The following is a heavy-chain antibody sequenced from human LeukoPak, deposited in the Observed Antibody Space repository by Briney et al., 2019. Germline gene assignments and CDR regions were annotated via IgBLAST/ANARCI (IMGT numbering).Heavy chain of an antibody. CDR2: INPNSGGT. CDR3: AKDRSSGWYSFQH. V-gene: IGHV1-2*02. J-gene: IGHJ1*01. CDR1: GYTFTGYY. Sequence: ASVKVSCKASGYTFTGYYMHWVRQAPGQGLEWMGWINPNSGGTNYAQKFQGRVTMTRDTSISTAYMELSRLRSDDTAVYYCAKDRSSGWYSFQHWGQGTLVSVSS. D-gene: IGHD6-19*01.